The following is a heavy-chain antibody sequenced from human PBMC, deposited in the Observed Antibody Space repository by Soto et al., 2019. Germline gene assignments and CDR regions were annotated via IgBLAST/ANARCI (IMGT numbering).Heavy chain of an antibody. CDR3: ARKYYYDTSGSKDAFDI. Sequence: EVQLLESGGGLVQPGGSLRLSCAASGFTFSNYAMAWVRQAPGMGLEWVSSISGGGRSTYYADSVKGRFTISRDNSKNTLCLQMNSLRAEDTAVYYCARKYYYDTSGSKDAFDIWGQGTMVTVSS. CDR2: ISGGGRST. CDR1: GFTFSNYA. J-gene: IGHJ3*02. V-gene: IGHV3-23*01. D-gene: IGHD3-22*01.